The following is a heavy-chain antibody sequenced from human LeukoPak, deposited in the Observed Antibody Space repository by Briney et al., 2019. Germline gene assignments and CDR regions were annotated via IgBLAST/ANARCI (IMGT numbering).Heavy chain of an antibody. V-gene: IGHV4-4*07. D-gene: IGHD6-19*01. CDR2: IQTSGST. CDR1: GGSINSYY. CDR3: ATNYTAVSAFDS. Sequence: PSETLSLTCTVSGGSINSYYWNWIRQPAGKGLEWIGHIQTSGSTKYNPSLKSRVTMSIDTSKNQLSLNLYSVTAADTAVYYFATNYTAVSAFDSWGQGTLVTVSS. J-gene: IGHJ4*02.